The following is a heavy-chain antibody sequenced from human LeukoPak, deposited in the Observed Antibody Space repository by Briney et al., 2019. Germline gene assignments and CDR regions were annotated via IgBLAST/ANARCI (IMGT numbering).Heavy chain of an antibody. Sequence: WASVKVSCKASGGTFSSYAISWVRQAPGQGLEWMGGIIPIFGTANYAQKFQGRVTITTDESTSTAYMELSSLRSEDTAVYYCARVGSSVAGSYYYYYYMDVWGKGTTVTVSS. CDR1: GGTFSSYA. CDR3: ARVGSSVAGSYYYYYYMDV. V-gene: IGHV1-69*05. CDR2: IIPIFGTA. J-gene: IGHJ6*03. D-gene: IGHD6-19*01.